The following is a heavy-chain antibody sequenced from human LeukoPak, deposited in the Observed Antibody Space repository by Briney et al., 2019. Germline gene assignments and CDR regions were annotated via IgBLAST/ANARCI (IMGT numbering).Heavy chain of an antibody. CDR1: GYTLTSYG. CDR2: ISTQSGNT. V-gene: IGHV1-18*01. CDR3: ARDGPHTPVDTAMGGGYAFDI. J-gene: IGHJ3*02. D-gene: IGHD5-18*01. Sequence: GASVKVSCKASGYTLTSYGINWMRQAPGQGLEWMGWISTQSGNTNYAQKLQGRVTMTTDTSTSTAYMELRSLRSDDTAVYYCARDGPHTPVDTAMGGGYAFDIWGQGTMVTVSS.